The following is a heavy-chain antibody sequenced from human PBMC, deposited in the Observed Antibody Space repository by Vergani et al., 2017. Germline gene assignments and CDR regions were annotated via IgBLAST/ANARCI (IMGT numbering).Heavy chain of an antibody. CDR1: GFTFSSYG. CDR2: IGYDGSNR. CDR3: ARDAPVLRCLVEFLLDYFDC. Sequence: QVQLVESGGGVVQPGRSLRLSCAASGFTFSSYGMHWVRQAPGKGLEWVAVIGYDGSNRYYADSVKGRFTISRDNSKNTLYLQMNSLRAEDTAVYYCARDAPVLRCLVEFLLDYFDCWGQGTLVTVSS. D-gene: IGHD3-9*01. V-gene: IGHV3-33*01. J-gene: IGHJ4*02.